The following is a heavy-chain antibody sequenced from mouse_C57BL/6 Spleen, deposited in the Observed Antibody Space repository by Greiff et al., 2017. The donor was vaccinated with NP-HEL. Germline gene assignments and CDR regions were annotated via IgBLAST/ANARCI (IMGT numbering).Heavy chain of an antibody. CDR3: ARSPYYYGSPYYYAMDY. V-gene: IGHV1-20*01. CDR1: GYSFTGYF. J-gene: IGHJ4*01. Sequence: VQLQQSGPELVKPGDSVKISCKASGYSFTGYFMNWVMQSHGKSLEWIGRINPYNGDTFYNQKFKGKATLTVDTSSSTAHMELRSLTSEDSAVYYCARSPYYYGSPYYYAMDYWGQGTSVTVSS. D-gene: IGHD1-1*01. CDR2: INPYNGDT.